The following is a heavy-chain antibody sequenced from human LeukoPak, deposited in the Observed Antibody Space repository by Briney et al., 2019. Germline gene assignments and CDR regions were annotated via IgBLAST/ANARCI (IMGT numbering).Heavy chain of an antibody. CDR2: INPSGGST. V-gene: IGHV1-46*01. CDR3: ARGGAARPDY. D-gene: IGHD6-6*01. CDR1: GYTFTGYY. Sequence: ASVKVSCKASGYTFTGYYMHWVRQAPGQGLEWMGIINPSGGSTSYAQKFQGRVTMTRDMSTSTVYMELSSLRVEDTSVYYCARGGAARPDYWGQGTLVTVSS. J-gene: IGHJ4*02.